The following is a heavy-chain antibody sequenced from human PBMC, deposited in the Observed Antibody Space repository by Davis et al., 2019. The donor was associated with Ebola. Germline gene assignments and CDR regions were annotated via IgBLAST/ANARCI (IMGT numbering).Heavy chain of an antibody. CDR2: ISGSDSTI. V-gene: IGHV3-11*04. CDR1: GFTFSDYY. D-gene: IGHD5-12*01. CDR3: AKADSGYDPDY. J-gene: IGHJ4*02. Sequence: GGSLRLSCAASGFTFSDYYMSWIRQAPGKGLEWVSYISGSDSTIYYADSVKGRFTISRDNAKNTLYLQMNSLRAEDTAVYYCAKADSGYDPDYWGQGTLVTVSS.